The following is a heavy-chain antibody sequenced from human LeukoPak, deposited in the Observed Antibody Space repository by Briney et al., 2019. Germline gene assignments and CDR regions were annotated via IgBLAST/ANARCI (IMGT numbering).Heavy chain of an antibody. J-gene: IGHJ4*02. CDR3: ASATFLDKYYFDY. V-gene: IGHV1-69*13. CDR2: IIPIFGSA. Sequence: SVKVSCKASGGTFSSYAISWVRQAPGQGLEWMGAIIPIFGSANYEQRFQGRVTITADESTSTAYMELSSLRSEDTAVYYCASATFLDKYYFDYWGQGTLVTVSS. CDR1: GGTFSSYA. D-gene: IGHD2/OR15-2a*01.